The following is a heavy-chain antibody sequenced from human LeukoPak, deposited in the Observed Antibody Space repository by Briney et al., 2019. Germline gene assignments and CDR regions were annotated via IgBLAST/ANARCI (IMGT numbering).Heavy chain of an antibody. CDR3: ARDQTAAGTGADFDY. CDR2: IKQDGGEK. D-gene: IGHD6-13*01. Sequence: GGSLRLSCAASGFTFSNYSMNWVRQAPGKGLEWVANIKQDGGEKYYVDSVKGRFTISRDNAKNSLYLQMNSLRAEDTAVYYCARDQTAAGTGADFDYWGQGTLVTVSS. J-gene: IGHJ4*02. CDR1: GFTFSNYS. V-gene: IGHV3-7*01.